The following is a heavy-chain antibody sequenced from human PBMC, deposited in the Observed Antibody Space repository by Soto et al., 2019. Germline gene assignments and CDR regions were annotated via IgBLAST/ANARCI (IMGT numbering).Heavy chain of an antibody. Sequence: EVQLVESGGGLVLPGGSLRLSCAASGFTFSRYWMHWVRQAPGKGLVWVSRISSYGSETHYADSVKGRFTISRDNAKNMLYLQMKSLRADDTAVYYCASNYAYAEGYYWYGIDVWGQGTTVTVSS. CDR1: GFTFSRYW. J-gene: IGHJ6*02. D-gene: IGHD3-16*01. V-gene: IGHV3-74*01. CDR3: ASNYAYAEGYYWYGIDV. CDR2: ISSYGSET.